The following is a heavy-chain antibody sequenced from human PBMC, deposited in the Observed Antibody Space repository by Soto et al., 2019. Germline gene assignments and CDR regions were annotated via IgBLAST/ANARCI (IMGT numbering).Heavy chain of an antibody. CDR1: GGAISSSSYY. CDR3: ARHNGPLYVGNYYAIDV. CDR2: IYYSGYT. Sequence: PSETLSLTCTVSGGAISSSSYYWGWIRQPPGKGLEWIGSIYYSGYTYYNPSLKSRVTISVDTSKNQFSLKLSSVTAADTAVYYCARHNGPLYVGNYYAIDVWGQGTTVT. V-gene: IGHV4-39*01. J-gene: IGHJ6*02. D-gene: IGHD3-16*01.